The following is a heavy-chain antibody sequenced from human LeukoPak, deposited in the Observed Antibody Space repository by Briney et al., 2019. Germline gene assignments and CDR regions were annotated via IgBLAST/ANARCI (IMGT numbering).Heavy chain of an antibody. CDR1: GFTFRSYS. J-gene: IGHJ4*02. Sequence: GGSLRLSCAASGFTFRSYSMNWVRQAPGKGLEWVSSISSSSSYIYYAESVKGRFTISRDNAKNSLDLQMNSLRDEDTAVYYCSRRFDCWGQGTLVTVSS. CDR2: ISSSSSYI. CDR3: SRRFDC. V-gene: IGHV3-21*01.